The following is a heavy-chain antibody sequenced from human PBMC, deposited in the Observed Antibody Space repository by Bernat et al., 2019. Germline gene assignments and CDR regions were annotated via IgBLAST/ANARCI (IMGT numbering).Heavy chain of an antibody. Sequence: EVQLLESGGGLVQPGGSLRLSCAASGSTFSSNAMTWFRQAPGKGLEWVAAISGSGDSTYYADSVKGRFTIYRDNSKDTLYVQMNSLGAEDTAVYYWARRGPAQWGPFDHWGQGALVTVSS. CDR2: ISGSGDST. CDR1: GSTFSSNA. J-gene: IGHJ4*02. D-gene: IGHD1-26*01. V-gene: IGHV3-23*01. CDR3: ARRGPAQWGPFDH.